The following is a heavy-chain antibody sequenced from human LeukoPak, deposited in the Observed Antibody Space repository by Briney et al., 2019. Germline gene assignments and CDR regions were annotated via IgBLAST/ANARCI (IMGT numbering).Heavy chain of an antibody. CDR1: GFTVSSNY. CDR2: IYSGGST. Sequence: GGSLLLSCAASGFTVSSNYMSWVRPAPGKGLEWVSVIYSGGSTYYADSVKRRFTISRDNSKTTLYLQMNSLRADDTAVYYCAKGGPTGSNYFDFWGQGTLVTVSS. J-gene: IGHJ4*02. V-gene: IGHV3-53*01. D-gene: IGHD1-26*01. CDR3: AKGGPTGSNYFDF.